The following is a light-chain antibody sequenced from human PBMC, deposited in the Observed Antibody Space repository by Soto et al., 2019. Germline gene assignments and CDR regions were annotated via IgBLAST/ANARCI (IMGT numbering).Light chain of an antibody. V-gene: IGKV3-15*01. CDR2: GAS. Sequence: EMVMTQSPATLSVPPGERATLSCRASQSVSSNLAWYQQKPGQAPRLLIYGASTRATGVPARFSGSGSGTEFTLTISSLQSEDLAVYHCQHYNSWPRTFGQGTKV. J-gene: IGKJ1*01. CDR3: QHYNSWPRT. CDR1: QSVSSN.